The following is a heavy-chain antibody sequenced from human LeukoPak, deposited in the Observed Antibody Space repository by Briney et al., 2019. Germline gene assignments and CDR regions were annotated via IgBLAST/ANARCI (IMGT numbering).Heavy chain of an antibody. CDR2: ISSSSSTI. CDR1: GFTFSSYS. CDR3: ARDRLRFSSGWKFDY. V-gene: IGHV3-48*01. J-gene: IGHJ4*02. D-gene: IGHD6-19*01. Sequence: GGSLRLSCAASGFTFSSYSMNWVRQAPGKGLEWVSYISSSSSTIYYADSVKGRFTISRDNAKNSLYLQMKSLRAEDTAVYYCARDRLRFSSGWKFDYWGQGTLVTVSS.